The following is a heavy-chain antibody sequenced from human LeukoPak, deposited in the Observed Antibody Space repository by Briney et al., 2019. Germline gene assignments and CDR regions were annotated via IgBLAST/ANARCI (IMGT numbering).Heavy chain of an antibody. CDR2: ISYNGSNK. Sequence: GRSLRLSCAASGFTFSSYAMHWVRQAPGKGLEWVAVISYNGSNKYYADSVKGRLTISRDNSKNTLYLQMNSLRAEDTAVYYCARGLGVTDYLDYRGQGTLVTVSS. CDR3: ARGLGVTDYLDY. J-gene: IGHJ4*02. D-gene: IGHD2-21*02. CDR1: GFTFSSYA. V-gene: IGHV3-30-3*01.